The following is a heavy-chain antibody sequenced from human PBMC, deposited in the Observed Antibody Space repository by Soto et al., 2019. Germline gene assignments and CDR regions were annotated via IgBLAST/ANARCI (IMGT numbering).Heavy chain of an antibody. D-gene: IGHD3-3*01. J-gene: IGHJ6*02. CDR3: ARVGGYDFWSGYFESSYYYYYYGMDV. CDR1: GYTFTSYG. Sequence: ASVKVSCKASGYTFTSYGISWVRQAPGQGLEWMGWISAYNGNTNYAQKLQGRVTMTTDTSTSTAYMELRSLRSDDTAVYYCARVGGYDFWSGYFESSYYYYYYGMDVWGQGTTVTVS. V-gene: IGHV1-18*04. CDR2: ISAYNGNT.